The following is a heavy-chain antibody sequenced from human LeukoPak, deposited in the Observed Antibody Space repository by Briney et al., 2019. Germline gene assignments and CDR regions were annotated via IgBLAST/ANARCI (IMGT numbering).Heavy chain of an antibody. V-gene: IGHV3-48*02. CDR2: ISTGSGTI. J-gene: IGHJ4*02. CDR1: GFTFSGHS. Sequence: GGSLRLSCAASGFTFSGHSMNWVRQAPGKGLEWVSYISTGSGTIYYTDSVKGRFTISRDNAKNSLYLQMNSLRDEDTAVYYCARDRGGYEFSDYWGQGTLVTVSS. CDR3: ARDRGGYEFSDY. D-gene: IGHD5-12*01.